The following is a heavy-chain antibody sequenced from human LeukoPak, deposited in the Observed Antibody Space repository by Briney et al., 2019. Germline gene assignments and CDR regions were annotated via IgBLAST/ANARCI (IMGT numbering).Heavy chain of an antibody. D-gene: IGHD2-15*01. CDR3: AREHCSGGSCYSIYYYYYMDV. CDR2: IYHSGST. V-gene: IGHV4-38-2*02. CDR1: GYSISSDYY. J-gene: IGHJ6*03. Sequence: SETLSLTCTVSGYSISSDYYWGWIRQPPGKGLEWIGTIYHSGSTYYNPSLKSRLTISVDTSKNQLSLKLSSATAPDTAVDYCAREHCSGGSCYSIYYYYYMDVWGKGTTVTVSS.